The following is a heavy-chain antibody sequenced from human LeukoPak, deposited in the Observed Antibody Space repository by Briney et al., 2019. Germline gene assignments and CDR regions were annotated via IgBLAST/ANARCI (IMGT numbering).Heavy chain of an antibody. D-gene: IGHD6-6*01. CDR1: GGSISSYY. Sequence: SETLSLTCTVSGGSISSYYGSWIRQPPGKGLEWIGYIYYSGSTNNNPSLKSRVTISVDTSKNQFSLKLSSVTAADTAVYYCARTEYSSSPYYYYYYMDVWGKGTTVTVSS. V-gene: IGHV4-59*01. CDR2: IYYSGST. J-gene: IGHJ6*03. CDR3: ARTEYSSSPYYYYYYMDV.